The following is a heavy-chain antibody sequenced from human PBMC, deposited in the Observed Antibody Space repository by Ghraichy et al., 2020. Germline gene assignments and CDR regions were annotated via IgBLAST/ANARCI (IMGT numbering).Heavy chain of an antibody. CDR1: GDSISSYY. Sequence: SETLSLTCTVSGDSISSYYWSWIRQPAGKGLEWIGRIYTSGNTIYNPSLTSRVTMSVDTSKNQFSLKLTSVTAADTAVYYFARGLVVPSAALYIDNYYCLDVWGQGTMVTVSS. J-gene: IGHJ6*02. CDR2: IYTSGNT. CDR3: ARGLVVPSAALYIDNYYCLDV. V-gene: IGHV4-4*07. D-gene: IGHD2-2*01.